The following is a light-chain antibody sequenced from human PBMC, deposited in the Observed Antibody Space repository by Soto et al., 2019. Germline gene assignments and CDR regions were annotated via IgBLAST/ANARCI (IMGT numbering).Light chain of an antibody. CDR2: GAS. J-gene: IGKJ4*01. V-gene: IGKV3-20*01. Sequence: EIVLTQSPGTLSLSPGERATLSCRASQSVTSSYFACYQQKPGQAPRLLIYGASSRATVIPDRFSGSGSGTEFTLTISRLEPEDFAVYYCQQYGNSPLTFGGGTKVEIK. CDR1: QSVTSSY. CDR3: QQYGNSPLT.